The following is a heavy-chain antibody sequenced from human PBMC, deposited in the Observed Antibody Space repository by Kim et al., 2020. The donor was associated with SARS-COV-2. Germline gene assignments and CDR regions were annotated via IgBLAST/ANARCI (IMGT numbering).Heavy chain of an antibody. J-gene: IGHJ6*02. D-gene: IGHD3-16*01. Sequence: SETLSLTCTVSGGSISSYYWSWIRQPPGKGLEWIGYIYHSGSTYYNPSLKSRVTISVDTSKNQFSLKMRSVTAADTAVYYCARSTWTPYDYYGLDVWGQGTTVTVSS. CDR2: IYHSGST. CDR1: GGSISSYY. V-gene: IGHV4-59*01. CDR3: ARSTWTPYDYYGLDV.